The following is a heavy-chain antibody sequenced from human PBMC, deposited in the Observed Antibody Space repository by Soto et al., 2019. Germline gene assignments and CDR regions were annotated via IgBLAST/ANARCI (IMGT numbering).Heavy chain of an antibody. J-gene: IGHJ3*02. CDR2: INYSGNT. D-gene: IGHD3-9*01. V-gene: IGHV4-39*01. CDR3: ARPTLYYDFLTGYHHDAFDI. CDR1: GGSISSSSHY. Sequence: SETLSLTCSVSGGSISSSSHYWGWIRQPPGKGLEWIGSINYSGNTYYNPSLKSRVTISVDTSKNQFSLKLRSVTAADTALYYCARPTLYYDFLTGYHHDAFDIWGQGTMVTVSS.